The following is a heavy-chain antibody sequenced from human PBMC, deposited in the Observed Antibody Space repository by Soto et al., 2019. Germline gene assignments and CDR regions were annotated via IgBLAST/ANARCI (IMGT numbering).Heavy chain of an antibody. CDR2: IDGSGDSA. D-gene: IGHD3-3*01. CDR1: GFDFSNYD. V-gene: IGHV3-23*01. Sequence: DVQLLESGGGRVQPGGSLRLSCAASGFDFSNYDMSWVRQAPGKGLEWVAGIDGSGDSAYYADSVKGRFTISRDNSKDTLYVQMNSLRSEDTAIYYCAKVDDLWTNGHFDIWGQGTLVTVSS. CDR3: AKVDDLWTNGHFDI. J-gene: IGHJ3*02.